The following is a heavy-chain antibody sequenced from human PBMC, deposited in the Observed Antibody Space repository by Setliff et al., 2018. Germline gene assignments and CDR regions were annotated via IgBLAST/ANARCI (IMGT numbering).Heavy chain of an antibody. CDR3: ARGSTGIYDP. CDR1: GVSVASHY. CDR2: VHDNGET. V-gene: IGHV4-59*02. D-gene: IGHD1-1*01. Sequence: PSETLSLTCTVSGVSVASHYWSWIRQAPGTGLEWIAYVHDNGETNQNPSLKSRVTISVDTSKNQFSLKMTSVTAADTAIYYCARGSTGIYDPWGQRILVTVSS. J-gene: IGHJ5*02.